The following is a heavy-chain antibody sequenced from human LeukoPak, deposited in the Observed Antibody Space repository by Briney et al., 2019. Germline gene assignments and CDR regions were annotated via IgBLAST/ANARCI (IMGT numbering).Heavy chain of an antibody. CDR1: GFTFSSYS. J-gene: IGHJ4*02. Sequence: PGGSLRLSCAASGFTFSSYSMNWVRQAPGKGLEWVSAISGSGGSTYYADSVKGRFTISRDNSKNTLYLQMNSLRAEDTAVYYCAKSKRSRSGSYFFDYWGQGTLVTVSS. D-gene: IGHD3-10*01. CDR3: AKSKRSRSGSYFFDY. CDR2: ISGSGGST. V-gene: IGHV3-23*01.